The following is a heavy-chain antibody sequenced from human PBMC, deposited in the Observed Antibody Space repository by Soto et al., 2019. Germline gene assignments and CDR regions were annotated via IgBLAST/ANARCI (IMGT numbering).Heavy chain of an antibody. D-gene: IGHD2-2*01. Sequence: QVQLVQSGAEVKKPGASVKVSCKASGYTFTSYAMHWVRQAPGQRLEWMGWINAGNGNTKYSQKFQGRVTITRDTSASTAYMELSSLRSEDTAVYHCARGPSSTSFNYYYYMDVWGKGTTVTVSS. J-gene: IGHJ6*03. CDR2: INAGNGNT. V-gene: IGHV1-3*01. CDR3: ARGPSSTSFNYYYYMDV. CDR1: GYTFTSYA.